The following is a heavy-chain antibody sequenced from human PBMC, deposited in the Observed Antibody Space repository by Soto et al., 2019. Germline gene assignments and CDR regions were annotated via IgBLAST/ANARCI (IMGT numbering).Heavy chain of an antibody. CDR3: ITARWVTTASFAF. Sequence: EVQLVESGGGFTQAGGSLSLSCAASGFKFSDYSFNWVRQGPGRGLEWIAFISTVPDTTYYAASVKGRFAISRANAESSVFLQMCSLMDAGLGMYYSITARWVTTASFAFWCQGALVGVS. CDR2: ISTVPDTT. J-gene: IGHJ4*02. CDR1: GFKFSDYS. V-gene: IGHV3-48*02. D-gene: IGHD4-17*01.